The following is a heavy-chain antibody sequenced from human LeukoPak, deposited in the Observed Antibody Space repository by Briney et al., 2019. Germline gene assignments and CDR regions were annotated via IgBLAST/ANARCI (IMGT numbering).Heavy chain of an antibody. CDR1: GGTFSSYA. CDR3: ARVDRYYFYLDV. CDR2: IIPIFRTP. J-gene: IGHJ6*03. V-gene: IGHV1-69*05. Sequence: SVKVSCKASGGTFSSYAISWVRQAPGQGLEWMGGIIPIFRTPNYAQKFQGRVTITTDESTSTAYMELSSLKSEDTAIYYCARVDRYYFYLDVWGKGTTVFVSS.